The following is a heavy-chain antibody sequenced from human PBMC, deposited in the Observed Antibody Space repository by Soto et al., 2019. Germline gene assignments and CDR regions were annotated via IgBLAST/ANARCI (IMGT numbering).Heavy chain of an antibody. CDR3: AKHGRTGYNPDD. CDR2: IFHSGGT. J-gene: IGHJ4*02. D-gene: IGHD5-12*01. V-gene: IGHV4-4*02. CDR1: GGSISSSDW. Sequence: QVQVQESGPGLVKPSGTLSLTCAVSGGSISSSDWLSWVRQPPGKGLEWIGEIFHSGGTNYNPSLQRRVTMSVDSSNKQFSLKLSSVTAADTAVYYCAKHGRTGYNPDDWGQGTLVTVSS.